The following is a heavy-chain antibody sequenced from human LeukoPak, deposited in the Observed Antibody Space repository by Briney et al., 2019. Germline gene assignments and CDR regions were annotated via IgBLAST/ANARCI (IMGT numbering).Heavy chain of an antibody. J-gene: IGHJ4*02. D-gene: IGHD3-22*01. CDR2: ISYDGSNK. CDR1: GFTFSSYA. V-gene: IGHV3-30-3*01. Sequence: GGSLRLSCAASGFTFSSYAMHWVRQAPGKGLEWVAVISYDGSNKYYADSVKGRFTISRDNSKNTLYLQMNSLRAEDTAVYYCARAYRIPGYDSSGYPDLDYWGQGTLVTVSS. CDR3: ARAYRIPGYDSSGYPDLDY.